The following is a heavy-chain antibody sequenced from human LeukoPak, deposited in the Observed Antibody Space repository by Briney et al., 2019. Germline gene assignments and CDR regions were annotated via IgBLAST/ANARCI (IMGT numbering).Heavy chain of an antibody. J-gene: IGHJ4*02. CDR1: GGSISSGDYY. D-gene: IGHD1-14*01. V-gene: IGHV4-30-4*01. Sequence: SETLSLTCTVSGGSISSGDYYWSWIRQPPGKGLEWIGYIYYSGSTYYNPSLKSRVTISVDTSKNQFSLKLSSVTAADTAVCYCARGEPTYFDYWGQGTLVTVSS. CDR2: IYYSGST. CDR3: ARGEPTYFDY.